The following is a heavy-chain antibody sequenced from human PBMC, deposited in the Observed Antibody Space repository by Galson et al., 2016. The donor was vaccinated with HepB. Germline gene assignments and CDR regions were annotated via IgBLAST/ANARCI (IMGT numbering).Heavy chain of an antibody. V-gene: IGHV3-74*01. CDR3: AREYDFWNDFYGLDV. J-gene: IGHJ6*02. CDR1: GFTFNTYW. Sequence: SLRLSCAASGFTFNTYWMHWVRQAPGKGLMWVSFINTDGTKTGYADSVKGRFTISRDHAKNTLFLQMNSLRAEDTAVYYCAREYDFWNDFYGLDVWGRGTTVTVSS. D-gene: IGHD3-3*01. CDR2: INTDGTKT.